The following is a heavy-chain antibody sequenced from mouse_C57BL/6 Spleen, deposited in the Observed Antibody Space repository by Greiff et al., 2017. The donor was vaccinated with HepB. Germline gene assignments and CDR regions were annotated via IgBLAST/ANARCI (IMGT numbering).Heavy chain of an antibody. Sequence: QVQLKQSGAELVRPGSSVKLSCKASGYTFTSYWMHWVKQRPIQGLEWIGNIDPSDSETHYNQKFKDKATLTVDKSSSTAYMQLSSLTSEDSAVYYCALMPYFDYWGQGTTLTVSS. J-gene: IGHJ2*01. CDR2: IDPSDSET. V-gene: IGHV1-52*01. CDR1: GYTFTSYW. D-gene: IGHD6-5*01. CDR3: ALMPYFDY.